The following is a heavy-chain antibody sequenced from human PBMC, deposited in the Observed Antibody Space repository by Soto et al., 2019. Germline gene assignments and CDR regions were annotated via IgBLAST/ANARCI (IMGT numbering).Heavy chain of an antibody. CDR2: ISATGGGT. CDR3: AKDRRAGGNSAFNFDF. Sequence: EVQMLASGGGLGQPGGSLRLSCAASGFKFSNYAMSWVRQAPGKGLEWVSLISATGGGTYYADSVKGRFTISRDNSHNTLYLQVHSLTADDTAVYYCAKDRRAGGNSAFNFDFWGQAAQVTVSS. D-gene: IGHD3-16*01. J-gene: IGHJ5*01. CDR1: GFKFSNYA. V-gene: IGHV3-23*01.